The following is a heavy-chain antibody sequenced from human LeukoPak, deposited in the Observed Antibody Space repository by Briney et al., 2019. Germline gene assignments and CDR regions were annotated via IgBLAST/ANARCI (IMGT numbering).Heavy chain of an antibody. J-gene: IGHJ4*02. V-gene: IGHV1-8*03. CDR3: AREIYVSLYGDYEDQQAAYYFDY. D-gene: IGHD4-17*01. Sequence: GASVKVSCKASGYTFTSYDINWVRQATGQGLEWMGWMNPNSGNTGYAQKFQGRVTITRNTSISTAYMELSSLRSDDTAVYYCAREIYVSLYGDYEDQQAAYYFDYWGQGTLVTVSS. CDR1: GYTFTSYD. CDR2: MNPNSGNT.